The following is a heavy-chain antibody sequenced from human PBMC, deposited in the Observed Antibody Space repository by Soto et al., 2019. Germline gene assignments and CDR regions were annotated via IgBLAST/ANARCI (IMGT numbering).Heavy chain of an antibody. CDR3: ARAYFVYSYGYYDSSGPLYYFDY. J-gene: IGHJ4*02. CDR2: IYYSGST. V-gene: IGHV4-31*03. CDR1: GGSISSGGYY. Sequence: PSETLSLTCTVSGGSISSGGYYWSWIRQHPGKGLEWIGYIYYSGSTYYNPSLKSRVTISVDTSKNQFSLKLSSVTAADTALYYCARAYFVYSYGYYDSSGPLYYFDYWGQGTLVTVSS. D-gene: IGHD3-22*01.